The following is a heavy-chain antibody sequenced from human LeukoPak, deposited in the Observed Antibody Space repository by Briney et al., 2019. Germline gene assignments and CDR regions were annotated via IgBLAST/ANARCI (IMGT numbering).Heavy chain of an antibody. CDR2: IIPIFGTA. CDR1: GGTFSSYA. J-gene: IGHJ1*01. D-gene: IGHD3-22*01. V-gene: IGHV1-69*06. CDR3: ARARGPYDSSGYYLDFQH. Sequence: ASVKVSCKASGGTFSSYAISWVRQAPGQGLEWMGGIIPIFGTANYAQKFQGRVTITADKSTSTAYMELSSLRSEDTAVYYCARARGPYDSSGYYLDFQHWGQGTLVTVSS.